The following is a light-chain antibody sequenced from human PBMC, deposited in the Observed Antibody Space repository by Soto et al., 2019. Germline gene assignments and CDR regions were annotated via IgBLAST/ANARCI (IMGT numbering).Light chain of an antibody. Sequence: DIQMTQSPSTLSASVGDRVTITCRASQSINSWLALYQQKPGKAPKLLIYDASNLESGDPSRFSGSGSGTDFTRTIRSLQPDDVATYSCQQYNSYVYTFGQGTKLEI. CDR3: QQYNSYVYT. J-gene: IGKJ2*01. CDR2: DAS. CDR1: QSINSW. V-gene: IGKV1-5*01.